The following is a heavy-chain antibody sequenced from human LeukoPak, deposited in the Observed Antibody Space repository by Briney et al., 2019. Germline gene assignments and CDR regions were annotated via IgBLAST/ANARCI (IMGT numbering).Heavy chain of an antibody. CDR2: INHSGST. J-gene: IGHJ3*02. CDR1: GGSFSGYY. Sequence: PSETLSLTCAVYGGSFSGYYWSWIRQPPGKGLGWIGEINHSGSTNYNPSLKSRVTISVDTSKNQFSLKLSSVTAADTAVYYCAIRKLRGAFDIWGQGTMVTVSS. D-gene: IGHD1-14*01. V-gene: IGHV4-34*01. CDR3: AIRKLRGAFDI.